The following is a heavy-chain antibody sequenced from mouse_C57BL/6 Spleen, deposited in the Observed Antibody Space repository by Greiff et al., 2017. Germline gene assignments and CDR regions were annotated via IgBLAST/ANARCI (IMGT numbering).Heavy chain of an antibody. D-gene: IGHD2-3*01. J-gene: IGHJ2*01. Sequence: VKLMESGAELARPGASVKLSCKASGYTFTSYGISWVKQRTGQGLEWIGEIYPRSGNTYYNEKFKGKATLTADKSSSTAYMELRSLTSEDSAVYFCARDGSYFDYGGQGTTLTVSS. CDR2: IYPRSGNT. CDR3: ARDGSYFDY. V-gene: IGHV1-81*01. CDR1: GYTFTSYG.